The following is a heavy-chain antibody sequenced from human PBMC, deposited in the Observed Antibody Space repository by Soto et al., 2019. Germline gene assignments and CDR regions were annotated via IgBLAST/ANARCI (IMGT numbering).Heavy chain of an antibody. CDR1: GFTFSSYS. CDR3: ARVTEAEILWFGATDY. D-gene: IGHD3-10*01. J-gene: IGHJ4*02. V-gene: IGHV3-21*01. CDR2: ISSSSSYI. Sequence: EVQLVESGGGLVKPGGSLRLSCAASGFTFSSYSMNWVRQAPGKGLEWVSSISSSSSYIYYADSMKGRFTISRDNAKNSLYLQMNSLRAEDTAVYYCARVTEAEILWFGATDYWGQGTLVTVSS.